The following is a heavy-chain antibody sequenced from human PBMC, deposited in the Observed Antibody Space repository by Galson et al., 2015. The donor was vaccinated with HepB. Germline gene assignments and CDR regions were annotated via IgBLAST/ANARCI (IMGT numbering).Heavy chain of an antibody. V-gene: IGHV4-39*01. D-gene: IGHD1-26*01. CDR2: IYHSGTT. CDR3: ARRGYSYYWYFPIDH. Sequence: LSLTCTVSGDSISSRTVFWDWIRQPPGKGLEWIGTIYHSGTTHYSSSLKSRVTISVDTSKNQFSLRLSSVTAADTAVYYCARRGYSYYWYFPIDHWGQGTLVTVSS. CDR1: GDSISSRTVF. J-gene: IGHJ5*02.